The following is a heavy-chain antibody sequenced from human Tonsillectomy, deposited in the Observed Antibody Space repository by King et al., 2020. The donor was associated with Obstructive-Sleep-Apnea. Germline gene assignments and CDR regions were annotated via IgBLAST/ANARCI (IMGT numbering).Heavy chain of an antibody. J-gene: IGHJ4*02. CDR1: GYRFTNYW. Sequence: VQLVQSGAEVKKPGESLRISCKGSGYRFTNYWINWVRQMPGKGLEWLGRIDPSDTYTNYSPSFQGHVTISADRSISTGYLQWSSLKASDTAMYYCAIGGGGFDYWGQGTLVTVSS. V-gene: IGHV5-10-1*01. CDR3: AIGGGGFDY. D-gene: IGHD2-15*01. CDR2: IDPSDTYT.